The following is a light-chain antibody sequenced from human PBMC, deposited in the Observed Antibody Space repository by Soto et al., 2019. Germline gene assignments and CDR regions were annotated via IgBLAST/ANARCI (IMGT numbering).Light chain of an antibody. V-gene: IGKV3-20*01. CDR2: GAS. CDR1: QSVSHSY. J-gene: IGKJ1*01. CDR3: QQYGSSPKT. Sequence: EFVVTQSPGTLSVSPGERATLFCRASQSVSHSYLAWYQQKPGQAPRLLIYGASSRATGIPDRFRGSGSGTDFTLTINRLEPEDFAVYCCQQYGSSPKTFGQGTKVEIK.